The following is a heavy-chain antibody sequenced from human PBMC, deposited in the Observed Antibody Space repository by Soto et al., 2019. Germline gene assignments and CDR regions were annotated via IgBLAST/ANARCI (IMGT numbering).Heavy chain of an antibody. Sequence: ESLKIACKGAGYSFTSYWISCVRQMPVKGLEWMGRIDPSDSYTNYSPSFQGHVTISADKSISTAYLQWSSLKASDTAMYYCARGTGEFSRDGYNHPDYWGQGTLVTVSS. CDR3: ARGTGEFSRDGYNHPDY. CDR1: GYSFTSYW. V-gene: IGHV5-10-1*01. CDR2: IDPSDSYT. D-gene: IGHD5-12*01. J-gene: IGHJ4*02.